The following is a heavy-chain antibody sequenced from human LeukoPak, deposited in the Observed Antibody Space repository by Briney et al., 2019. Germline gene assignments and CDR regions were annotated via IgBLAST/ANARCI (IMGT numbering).Heavy chain of an antibody. J-gene: IGHJ4*02. Sequence: ASVKVSCKASGYTFTSYAMHWVRQAPGQRLEWMGWINAGNGNTKYSQKFQGRVTITRDTSANTAYMDLSSLRSEDTAVYYCARAPSGTGAWDYWGQGTLVTVSS. CDR2: INAGNGNT. CDR3: ARAPSGTGAWDY. V-gene: IGHV1-3*01. D-gene: IGHD6-13*01. CDR1: GYTFTSYA.